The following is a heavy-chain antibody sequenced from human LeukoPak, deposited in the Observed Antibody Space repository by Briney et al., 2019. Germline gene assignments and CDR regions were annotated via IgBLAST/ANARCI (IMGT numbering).Heavy chain of an antibody. Sequence: GGSLRLSCAASGFTFNSYGMSWVRQAPGKGLKWVSTVSGSGGSTYYADSVRGRFTISRDNSKNTLYLQMNSLRAEDAAVYFCAKAPVTSCRGAYCYPFDSWGQGTLVTVSS. J-gene: IGHJ4*02. D-gene: IGHD2-21*01. V-gene: IGHV3-23*01. CDR3: AKAPVTSCRGAYCYPFDS. CDR1: GFTFNSYG. CDR2: VSGSGGST.